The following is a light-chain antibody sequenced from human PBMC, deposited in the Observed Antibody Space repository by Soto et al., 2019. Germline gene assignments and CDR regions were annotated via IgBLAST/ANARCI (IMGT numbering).Light chain of an antibody. Sequence: EIVLTQSPVTLSLSPGERATLSCRASQSISTSLAWYQQKPGQAPRFLIYDASTRVTGIPARFSGSGSGTDFTLTISSLEPEDSAVYFCQQRRNWPLTFGGGTQVEI. V-gene: IGKV3-11*01. J-gene: IGKJ4*01. CDR2: DAS. CDR3: QQRRNWPLT. CDR1: QSISTS.